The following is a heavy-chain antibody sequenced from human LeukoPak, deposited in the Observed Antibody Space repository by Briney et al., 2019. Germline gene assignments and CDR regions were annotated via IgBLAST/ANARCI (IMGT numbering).Heavy chain of an antibody. Sequence: ASVKVSCKASGYSFSDNYMHWVRQAPGQGLEWMGWINPNSGGTNYAQKFQGRVTMTRDTSISTAYMELSRLRSDDTAVYYCARVAGYSSGFGADYWGQGTLVTVSS. D-gene: IGHD6-19*01. J-gene: IGHJ4*02. V-gene: IGHV1-2*02. CDR3: ARVAGYSSGFGADY. CDR2: INPNSGGT. CDR1: GYSFSDNY.